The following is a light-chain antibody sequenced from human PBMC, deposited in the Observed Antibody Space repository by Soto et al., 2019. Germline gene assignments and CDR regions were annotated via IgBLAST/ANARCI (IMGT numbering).Light chain of an antibody. J-gene: IGLJ1*01. CDR1: SSDVGGYNY. Sequence: QSALTQPRSVSGSPGQSVTISCTGTSSDVGGYNYDSWYQQHPGKAPKLMIYDVSKRPSGVPDLFSGSKSGNTASLTISGLQAEDDADYYCCSDAGSYTHVFGAGTKVTVL. V-gene: IGLV2-11*01. CDR3: CSDAGSYTHV. CDR2: DVS.